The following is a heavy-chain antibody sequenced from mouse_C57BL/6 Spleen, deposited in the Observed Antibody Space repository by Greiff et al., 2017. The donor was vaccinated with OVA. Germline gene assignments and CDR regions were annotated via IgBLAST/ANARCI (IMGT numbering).Heavy chain of an antibody. CDR1: GYTFTSYW. CDR2: IHPNSGST. Sequence: QVHVKQSGAELVKPGASVKLSCKASGYTFTSYWMHWVKQRPGQGLEWIGMIHPNSGSTNYNEKFKSKATLTVDKSSSTAYMQLSSLTSEDSAVYYCARYWDEAYWGQGTLVTVSA. J-gene: IGHJ3*01. D-gene: IGHD4-1*01. CDR3: ARYWDEAY. V-gene: IGHV1-64*01.